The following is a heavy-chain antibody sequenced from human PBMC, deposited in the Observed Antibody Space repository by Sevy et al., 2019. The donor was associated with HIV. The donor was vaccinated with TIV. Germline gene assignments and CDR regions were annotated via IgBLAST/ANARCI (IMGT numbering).Heavy chain of an antibody. CDR2: ISSSGSAI. CDR3: AREPGLHSSGYSGGFDY. CDR1: GFTFSSYE. Sequence: GGSLRLSCEASGFTFSSYEMNWVRQAPGKGLEWISYISSSGSAIYYPDPVKGRLTVSRDNAKNLVYLQMNSLRAEDTAIYYCAREPGLHSSGYSGGFDYWGQGTLVTVSS. J-gene: IGHJ4*02. D-gene: IGHD3-22*01. V-gene: IGHV3-48*03.